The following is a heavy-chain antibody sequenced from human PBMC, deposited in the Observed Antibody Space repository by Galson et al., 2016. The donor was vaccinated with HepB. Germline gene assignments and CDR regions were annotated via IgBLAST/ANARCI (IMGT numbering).Heavy chain of an antibody. CDR2: IYWDDGK. V-gene: IGHV2-5*02. Sequence: PALVKPTQTLTLSCTFSGFSLNSSGLGVGWIRQPPGKALERLALIYWDDGKRYSPSLKRRLSITKDTSKNLVVLTMTDMDPVDTATYYCARVLDYNSVWGSFDNWGQGTLVTVSS. CDR3: ARVLDYNSVWGSFDN. CDR1: GFSLNSSGLG. J-gene: IGHJ4*02. D-gene: IGHD3-16*01.